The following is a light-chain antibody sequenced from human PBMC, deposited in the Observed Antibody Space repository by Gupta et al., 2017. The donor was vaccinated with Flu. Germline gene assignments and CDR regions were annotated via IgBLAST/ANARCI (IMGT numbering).Light chain of an antibody. V-gene: IGKV1-12*01. CDR2: DAP. J-gene: IGKJ2*01. CDR3: QQAYNFPQN. Sequence: DIHMTQSPSSVSASVGDTVTITCRASQGISHWLAWYQQRPGKAPKLLINDAPNLQSGVPSRFSGSGSGTKFVLTISSLQPEDVATYYCQQAYNFPQNFGQGTMLDIK. CDR1: QGISHW.